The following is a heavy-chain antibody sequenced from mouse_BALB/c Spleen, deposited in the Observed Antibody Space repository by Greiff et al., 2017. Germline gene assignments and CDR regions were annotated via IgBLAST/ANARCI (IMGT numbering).Heavy chain of an antibody. CDR2: IYPGDGDT. J-gene: IGHJ3*01. V-gene: IGHV1-87*01. CDR3: ARPFYYDYDGFAY. Sequence: QVQLQQSGAELARPGASVKLSCKASGYTFTSYWMQWVKQRPGQGLEWIGAIYPGDGDTRYTQKFKGKATLTADKSSSTAYMQLSSLASEDSAVYYCARPFYYDYDGFAYWGQGTLVTVSA. CDR1: GYTFTSYW. D-gene: IGHD2-4*01.